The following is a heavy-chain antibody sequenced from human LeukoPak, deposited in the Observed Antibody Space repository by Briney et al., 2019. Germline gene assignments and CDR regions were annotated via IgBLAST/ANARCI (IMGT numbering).Heavy chain of an antibody. CDR2: IFESGST. CDR3: ARTGFVGATDHDSFDV. V-gene: IGHV4-39*01. CDR1: GVSISGSTYF. D-gene: IGHD1-26*01. Sequence: SETLSLTCTVSGVSISGSTYFWGWIRQPPGKGLEWFGSIFESGSTYYNPALKSRVTITVDTSRNQFSLKLTSVTPSDAAVYYCARTGFVGATDHDSFDVWGQGTIVTVSS. J-gene: IGHJ3*01.